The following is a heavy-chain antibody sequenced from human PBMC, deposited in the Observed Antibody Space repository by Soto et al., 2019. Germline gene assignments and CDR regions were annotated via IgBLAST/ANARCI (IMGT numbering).Heavy chain of an antibody. V-gene: IGHV3-23*01. CDR3: AKRRGAGGHFDY. Sequence: AVLRLSCAASGIIFSSYAMGWVRQGPGKGLEWVAVVSIGGSTHYADSVRGRFTISRDNSKNTLSLQMNSLTAEDTAVYFCAKRRGAGGHFDYWGQGALVTVSS. J-gene: IGHJ4*02. CDR2: VSIGGST. D-gene: IGHD2-15*01. CDR1: GIIFSSYA.